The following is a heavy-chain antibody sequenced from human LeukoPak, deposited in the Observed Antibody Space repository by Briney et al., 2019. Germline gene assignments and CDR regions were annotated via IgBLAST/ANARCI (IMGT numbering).Heavy chain of an antibody. CDR3: AKIVSGQGIDS. Sequence: PGGSLRLSCTASGFTFRSYWMSWVRQAPGKGLEWVSIIYSGGSTYYADSVRGRFTISRDNSKNTLYLQMNSLRAEDTAVYYCAKIVSGQGIDSWGQGTLVTVSS. D-gene: IGHD5/OR15-5a*01. CDR1: GFTFRSYW. CDR2: IYSGGST. J-gene: IGHJ4*02. V-gene: IGHV3-23*03.